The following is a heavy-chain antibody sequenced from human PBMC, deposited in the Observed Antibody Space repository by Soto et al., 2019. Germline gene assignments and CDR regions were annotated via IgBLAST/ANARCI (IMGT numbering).Heavy chain of an antibody. CDR3: ASDQINQNVFDF. J-gene: IGHJ3*01. CDR2: MYISGTT. V-gene: IGHV4-4*07. CDR1: GVSISGYY. Sequence: QMQLQESGPGLVKPSETLSLTCTVSGVSISGYYWTWIRQTAGKGLEWIGRMYISGTTNYIPLLKSGVTMSVHTSKNHFSLKLRSVTAADTAVYYCASDQINQNVFDFWGQGTMVTVSS.